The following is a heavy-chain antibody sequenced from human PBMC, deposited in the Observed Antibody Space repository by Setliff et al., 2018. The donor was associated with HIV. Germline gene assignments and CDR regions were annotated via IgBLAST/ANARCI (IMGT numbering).Heavy chain of an antibody. CDR2: IYPGDSDT. CDR1: GYSFTKYW. V-gene: IGHV5-51*01. Sequence: PGESLKISCEGSGYSFTKYWIGWVRQMPGKGLEWMGIIYPGDSDTRYSPSFQGQVTISVDTSISTAYLHWSSLKASDTAIYYCARLHDCGGDCYFDYWGQGTMVTAPQ. D-gene: IGHD2-21*02. J-gene: IGHJ4*02. CDR3: ARLHDCGGDCYFDY.